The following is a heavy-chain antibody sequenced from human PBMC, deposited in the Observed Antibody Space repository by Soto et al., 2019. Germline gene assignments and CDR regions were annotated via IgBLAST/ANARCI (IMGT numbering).Heavy chain of an antibody. V-gene: IGHV4-30-4*01. CDR2: IYHTGNT. Sequence: QVQLHQSGPGLVKPSQTLSLECTVIGGSVNTGDNYWSWVRQCPGRGLEWIGYIYHTGNTFYNPALANRVTMSVDASKNQFSLTLTSVTAADPAVYFCAREPLDGMDVWGQGTNVTVSS. CDR3: AREPLDGMDV. CDR1: GGSVNTGDNY. J-gene: IGHJ6*02.